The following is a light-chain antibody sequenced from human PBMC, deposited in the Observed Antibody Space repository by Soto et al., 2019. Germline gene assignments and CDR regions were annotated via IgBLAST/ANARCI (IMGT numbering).Light chain of an antibody. Sequence: DIQMTQSPSTLSASLGDRVTITCRASQSISSWLAWYQQKPGKAPKLLIYKASTLESGVPARFSGSGSGTEFTLTISSLQPDDFATYYCQQFKAYPYTFARGTKVDIK. V-gene: IGKV1-5*03. CDR2: KAS. CDR1: QSISSW. J-gene: IGKJ2*01. CDR3: QQFKAYPYT.